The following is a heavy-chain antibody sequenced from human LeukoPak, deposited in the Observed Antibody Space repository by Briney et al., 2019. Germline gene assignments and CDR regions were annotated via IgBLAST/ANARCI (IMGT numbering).Heavy chain of an antibody. CDR1: GFTFSSYA. D-gene: IGHD2-2*02. CDR3: AKICSSTSCYSY. CDR2: ISGSGGST. Sequence: GGSLRLSCAASGFTFSSYAMNWVRQAPGKGLEWVSAISGSGGSTYYADSVKGRFTISRDNSKNTLYLQMNSLRAEDTAVYYCAKICSSTSCYSYWGQGTLVTVSS. V-gene: IGHV3-23*01. J-gene: IGHJ4*02.